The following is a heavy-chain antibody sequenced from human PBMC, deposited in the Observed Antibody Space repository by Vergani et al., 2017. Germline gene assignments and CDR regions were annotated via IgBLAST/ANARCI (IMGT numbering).Heavy chain of an antibody. J-gene: IGHJ6*03. Sequence: QVQLQESGPGLLKPSQTLSLTCTVSGDSGDSRAYYWTWIRQSPGTGLEWIGYIYNTGTTFYNPSLKSRVTLSVQTSKNQFSLNLTSVTTADTAVYFCARQKDYYMDVWGKGATVTVS. CDR2: IYNTGTT. V-gene: IGHV4-30-4*08. CDR3: ARQKDYYMDV. CDR1: GDSGDSRAYY.